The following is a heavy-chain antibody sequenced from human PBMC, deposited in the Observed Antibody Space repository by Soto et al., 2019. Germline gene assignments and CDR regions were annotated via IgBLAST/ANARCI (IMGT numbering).Heavy chain of an antibody. Sequence: SGGSLRLSCAASGFTFSTYWMSWVRQAPGKGLEWVANIKQDGSEKYYVDSVKGRFTISRDNAKNSLYLQMNSLRAEDTAVYYCAKVTSGSHPLFDYWGQGTLVTVSS. D-gene: IGHD1-26*01. CDR3: AKVTSGSHPLFDY. CDR1: GFTFSTYW. V-gene: IGHV3-7*03. CDR2: IKQDGSEK. J-gene: IGHJ4*02.